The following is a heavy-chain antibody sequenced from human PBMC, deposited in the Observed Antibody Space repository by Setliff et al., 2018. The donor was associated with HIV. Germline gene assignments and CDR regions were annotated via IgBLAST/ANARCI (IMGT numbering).Heavy chain of an antibody. CDR2: IYYTGST. V-gene: IGHV4-59*08. CDR3: ARQYYYDSSGYHYYFDY. D-gene: IGHD3-22*01. Sequence: SETLSLTCTVSGGSISTYFWSWVRQTPGKGLEWIGYIYYTGSTSYNPSFRSRATISVDTSKNQFSLMLNSVTAADTAVYYCARQYYYDSSGYHYYFDYWGQGTLVTVSS. J-gene: IGHJ4*02. CDR1: GGSISTYF.